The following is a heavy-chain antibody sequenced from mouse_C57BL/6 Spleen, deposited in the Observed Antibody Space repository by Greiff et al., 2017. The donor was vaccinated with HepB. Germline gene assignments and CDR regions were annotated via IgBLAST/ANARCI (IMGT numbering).Heavy chain of an antibody. CDR3: KRRNYGSSLFDY. D-gene: IGHD1-1*01. CDR2: ISRGSSTI. V-gene: IGHV5-17*01. Sequence: EVQLVESGGGLVKPGGSLKLSCAASGFTFSDYGMHWVRQAPEKGLEWVAYISRGSSTIYYADTVKGRFTISRDNAKNTLFLQMPRLRSEDTAMYYCKRRNYGSSLFDYGGQGTTLTVSS. CDR1: GFTFSDYG. J-gene: IGHJ2*01.